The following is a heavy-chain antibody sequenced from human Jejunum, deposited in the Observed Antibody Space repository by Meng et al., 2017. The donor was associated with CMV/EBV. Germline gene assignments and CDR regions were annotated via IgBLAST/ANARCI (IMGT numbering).Heavy chain of an antibody. CDR1: FPFSTYT. J-gene: IGHJ5*01. D-gene: IGHD2-2*02. CDR2: ISSRSSYI. Sequence: FPFSTYTMNWVRQAPGKGLEWVSSISSRSSYIYYADSVKGRFTISRDNTKNSLYLQMNSLRVEDTAVYYCTRREAAAIFGGDWFDSWGQGTLVTVSS. CDR3: TRREAAAIFGGDWFDS. V-gene: IGHV3-21*01.